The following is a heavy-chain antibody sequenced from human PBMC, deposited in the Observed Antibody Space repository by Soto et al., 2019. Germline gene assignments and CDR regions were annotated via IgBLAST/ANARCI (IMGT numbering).Heavy chain of an antibody. CDR3: ARVGSSYYFDY. D-gene: IGHD3-10*01. CDR1: GGSISSSSYY. V-gene: IGHV4-39*07. J-gene: IGHJ4*02. CDR2: IYYSGST. Sequence: SETLSLTCTVSGGSISSSSYYWGWIRQPPGKGLEWIGSIYYSGSTYYNPSLKSRVTISVDTSKNQFSLKLSSVTAADTAVYYCARVGSSYYFDYWGQGTLVTVSS.